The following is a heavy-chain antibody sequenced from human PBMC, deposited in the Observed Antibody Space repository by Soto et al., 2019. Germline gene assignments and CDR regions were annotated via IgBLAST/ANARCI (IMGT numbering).Heavy chain of an antibody. V-gene: IGHV3-30-3*01. CDR2: ISYGGVNK. CDR1: GFTFSTSV. CDR3: AGEEFEDGRGHFYY. J-gene: IGHJ4*02. D-gene: IGHD3-10*01. Sequence: QVQLVESGGGVVQPGGSLRLSCAASGFTFSTSVMHWVRQAPGKGLEWMAIISYGGVNKYYADSVKGRFTISRDISEDTLYLQMNSLRTEDTAVYYLAGEEFEDGRGHFYYWGQGTLVSVSS.